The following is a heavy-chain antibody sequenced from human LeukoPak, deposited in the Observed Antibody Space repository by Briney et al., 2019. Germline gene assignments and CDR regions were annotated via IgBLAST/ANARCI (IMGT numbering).Heavy chain of an antibody. CDR3: ARFYSGSYDDAFDI. J-gene: IGHJ3*02. V-gene: IGHV1-24*01. Sequence: ASVKVSCKVSGYTLTELSMHWVRQAPGKGLEWMGGFDPEDGETIYAQKFQGRVTMTEDTSTDTAYMELSSLRSEDTAVYYCARFYSGSYDDAFDIWGQGTMVTVSS. D-gene: IGHD1-26*01. CDR2: FDPEDGET. CDR1: GYTLTELS.